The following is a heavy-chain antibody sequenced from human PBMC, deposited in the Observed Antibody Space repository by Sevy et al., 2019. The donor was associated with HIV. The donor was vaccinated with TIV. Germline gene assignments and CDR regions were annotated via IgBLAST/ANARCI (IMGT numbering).Heavy chain of an antibody. CDR2: IHYSGRT. CDR3: AREATGAFDY. D-gene: IGHD5-12*01. V-gene: IGHV4-59*01. J-gene: IGHJ4*02. CDR1: GGSITTYY. Sequence: SETLPLTCTVSGGSITTYYWSWIRQPPGKGLEWIGYIHYSGRTNYNPPLKSRLTISVDTSKNQFSLKLTSVTAADTAVYYCAREATGAFDYWGQGTLVTVSS.